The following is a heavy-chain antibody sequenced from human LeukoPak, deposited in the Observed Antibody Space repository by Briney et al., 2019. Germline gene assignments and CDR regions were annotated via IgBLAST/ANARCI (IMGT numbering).Heavy chain of an antibody. Sequence: SETLSLTCTVSGDSISTYYWSWIRQPPGKGLEWIGYIYYSGSTNYNPSLKSRVTISVDTSKNQFSLRLSSVTAADTAVYYCARVTGYVMEDYFDYWGQGTLVTVSS. CDR1: GDSISTYY. D-gene: IGHD6-13*01. J-gene: IGHJ4*02. V-gene: IGHV4-59*01. CDR2: IYYSGST. CDR3: ARVTGYVMEDYFDY.